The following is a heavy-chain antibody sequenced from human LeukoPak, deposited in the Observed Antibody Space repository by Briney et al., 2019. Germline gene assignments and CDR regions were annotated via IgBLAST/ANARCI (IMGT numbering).Heavy chain of an antibody. CDR2: IYYSGST. Sequence: PSETLSLTCSVSGGSISGYYWSWIRPPPGKGLEWIGYIYYSGSTNYNPSLKSRVTMSVDTSKNQFSLKLSSVTAADTAVYYCARYGLAYTYDFWGQGTLVTVSS. CDR1: GGSISGYY. V-gene: IGHV4-59*01. CDR3: ARYGLAYTYDF. D-gene: IGHD3-16*01. J-gene: IGHJ4*02.